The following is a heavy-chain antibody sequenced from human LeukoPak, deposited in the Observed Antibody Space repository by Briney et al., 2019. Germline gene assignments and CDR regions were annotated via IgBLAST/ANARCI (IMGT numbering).Heavy chain of an antibody. CDR3: ARGRSYVVVPAASPAFDI. CDR2: INHSGST. Sequence: PSETLSLTCAVYGGSFSGYYWSWIRQPPGKGLEWIGEINHSGSTNYNPSLKNRVTISVDTSKNQFSLKPSSVTAADTAVYYCARGRSYVVVPAASPAFDIWGQGTMVTVSS. J-gene: IGHJ3*02. V-gene: IGHV4-34*01. CDR1: GGSFSGYY. D-gene: IGHD2-2*01.